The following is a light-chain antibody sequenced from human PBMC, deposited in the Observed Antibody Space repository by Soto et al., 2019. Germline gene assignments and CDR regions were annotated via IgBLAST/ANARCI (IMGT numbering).Light chain of an antibody. CDR3: QQRSNWPPRT. J-gene: IGKJ4*01. V-gene: IGKV3-11*01. CDR1: QSVSSY. CDR2: DAS. Sequence: EIVLTQSPATVSLSPGERATLSCRASQSVSSYLAWYQQKPGQAPRLLIYDASNRATGIPARFSGSGSGTDFTLTISSLEPEDCAVYYCQQRSNWPPRTFGGGTKVEIK.